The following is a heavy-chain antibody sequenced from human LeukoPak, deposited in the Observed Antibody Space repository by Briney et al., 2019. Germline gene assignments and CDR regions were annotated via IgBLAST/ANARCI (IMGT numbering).Heavy chain of an antibody. J-gene: IGHJ5*02. V-gene: IGHV3-30*03. CDR1: GFSFSNYA. Sequence: GGSLRLSCAASGFSFSNYAMHWVRQAPGKGLEWLTVISFDGNTIHHTDSVKGRFTISRDNSKNTLYLQMNSLRAEDSALYYCAATHYDFWSWGPWGQGTLVTVSS. CDR3: AATHYDFWSWGP. D-gene: IGHD3-3*01. CDR2: ISFDGNTI.